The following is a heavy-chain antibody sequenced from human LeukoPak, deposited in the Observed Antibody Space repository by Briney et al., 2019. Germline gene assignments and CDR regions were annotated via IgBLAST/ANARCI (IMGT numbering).Heavy chain of an antibody. CDR1: GFTLSSYA. CDR2: ISGSGGST. CDR3: AKVGYYYDSSGYYPLFDY. D-gene: IGHD3-22*01. Sequence: GGSLRLSCAASGFTLSSYAMSWVRQAPGKGLEWVSAISGSGGSTYCADSVKGRFTISRDNSKNTLYLQMNSLRAEDTAVYYCAKVGYYYDSSGYYPLFDYWGQGTLVTVSS. J-gene: IGHJ4*02. V-gene: IGHV3-23*01.